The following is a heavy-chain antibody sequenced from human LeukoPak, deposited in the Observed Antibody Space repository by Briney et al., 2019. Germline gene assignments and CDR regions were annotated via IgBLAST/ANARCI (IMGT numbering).Heavy chain of an antibody. Sequence: GGSLRLSCAASGFTFSSYEMNWVRQAPGKGLEWVSYISSSGSTIYYADSVKGRFTISRDNAKNSLYLQMNSLRAEDTAVYYCARDLAVAGTNGPFDYWGQGILVTVSS. V-gene: IGHV3-48*03. CDR3: ARDLAVAGTNGPFDY. J-gene: IGHJ4*02. CDR2: ISSSGSTI. CDR1: GFTFSSYE. D-gene: IGHD6-19*01.